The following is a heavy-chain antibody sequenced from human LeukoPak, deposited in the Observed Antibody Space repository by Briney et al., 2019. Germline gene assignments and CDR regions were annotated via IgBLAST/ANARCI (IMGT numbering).Heavy chain of an antibody. Sequence: GRSLRLSCAASGFTFDDYAMHWVRQAPGKGLEWGSGISWNSGSIGYAASVRGRFTISRDNAKNSLYLQMNSLRAEDMALYYCAKSYGDYALDYWGQGTLVTVSS. V-gene: IGHV3-9*03. CDR3: AKSYGDYALDY. D-gene: IGHD4-17*01. J-gene: IGHJ4*02. CDR1: GFTFDDYA. CDR2: ISWNSGSI.